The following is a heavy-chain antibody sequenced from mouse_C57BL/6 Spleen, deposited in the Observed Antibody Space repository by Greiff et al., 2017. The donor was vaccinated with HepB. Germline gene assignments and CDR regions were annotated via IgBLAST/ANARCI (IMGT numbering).Heavy chain of an antibody. J-gene: IGHJ1*03. V-gene: IGHV1-26*01. D-gene: IGHD2-5*01. CDR2: INPNNGGT. CDR1: GYTFTDYY. CDR3: ARSYSNWYFDV. Sequence: EVQLQQSGPELVKPGASVKISCKASGYTFTDYYMNWVKQSHGKSLEWIGDINPNNGGTSYNQKFKGKATLTVDKSSSTAYIELRSLTSEDSAVYYCARSYSNWYFDVWGTGTTVTVSS.